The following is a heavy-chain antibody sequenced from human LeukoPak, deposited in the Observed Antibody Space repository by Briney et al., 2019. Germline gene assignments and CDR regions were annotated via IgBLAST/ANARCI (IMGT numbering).Heavy chain of an antibody. Sequence: ASVKVSCKASGYTFTTYAIQWVRQAPGQRLEWMGWINAGNGNTKYSQKFQGRVTITRDTSASTAYMELNSLRAEDTAVYYCAKDGLVVITFEWYYFDYWGQGTLVTVSS. J-gene: IGHJ4*02. CDR2: INAGNGNT. CDR3: AKDGLVVITFEWYYFDY. V-gene: IGHV1-3*01. D-gene: IGHD3-22*01. CDR1: GYTFTTYA.